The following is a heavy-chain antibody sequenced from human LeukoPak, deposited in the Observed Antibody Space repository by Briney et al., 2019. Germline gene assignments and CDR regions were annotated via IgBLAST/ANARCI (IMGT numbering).Heavy chain of an antibody. D-gene: IGHD2-15*01. V-gene: IGHV3-48*01. J-gene: IGHJ2*01. CDR3: ARAPPQYCSGDTCYNFWYFDL. Sequence: PGGSLRLSCAASGFTFSSYSMNWVRQAPGKGLEWVSYISSSSSTIYYADSVKGRFTISRDNAKNSLYLQMNSLRAEDTAVYYCARAPPQYCSGDTCYNFWYFDLWGRGTLVTVSS. CDR2: ISSSSSTI. CDR1: GFTFSSYS.